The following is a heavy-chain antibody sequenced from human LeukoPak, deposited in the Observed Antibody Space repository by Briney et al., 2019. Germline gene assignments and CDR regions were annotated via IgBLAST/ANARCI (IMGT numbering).Heavy chain of an antibody. D-gene: IGHD2-2*01. CDR2: IYYSGTT. Sequence: SETLSLTCTVSGGSISSSSYYWGWIRQPPGEGLEWIGSIYYSGTTYYNPSLKSRVTISVDTSKNQFSLKLTSVTAADTAIYYCARSTASEGPTHNWFDPWGQGTLVTVSS. CDR1: GGSISSSSYY. J-gene: IGHJ5*02. CDR3: ARSTASEGPTHNWFDP. V-gene: IGHV4-39*01.